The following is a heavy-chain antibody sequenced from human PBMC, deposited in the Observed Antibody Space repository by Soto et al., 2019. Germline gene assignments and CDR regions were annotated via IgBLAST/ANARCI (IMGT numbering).Heavy chain of an antibody. CDR2: INSDGSST. Sequence: EVQLVESGGGLVQPGGSLRLSCAASGFTFSSYWMHWVRQAPGKGLVWVSRINSDGSSTSYADSVKGRFTISRDNAKNTLYLQMSSLRAEDTAVYYCARLDGGLEGDILPIGGMDVWGQGTTVTVSS. CDR3: ARLDGGLEGDILPIGGMDV. J-gene: IGHJ6*02. CDR1: GFTFSSYW. D-gene: IGHD2-8*01. V-gene: IGHV3-74*01.